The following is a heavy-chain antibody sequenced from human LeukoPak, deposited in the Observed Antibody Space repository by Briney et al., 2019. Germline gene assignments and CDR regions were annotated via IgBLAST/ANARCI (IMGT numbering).Heavy chain of an antibody. CDR2: IYYSGST. J-gene: IGHJ4*02. V-gene: IGHV4-59*12. D-gene: IGHD2-2*01. CDR1: SGSISGYY. CDR3: ARASTTSCFNSDY. Sequence: SETLSLTCTVSSGSISGYYWSWIRQPPGKGLEWIGSIYYSGSTNYNPSLKSRVTISVDTSKNQFSLRLSSVTAADTAVYYCARASTTSCFNSDYWGQGTLVTVSS.